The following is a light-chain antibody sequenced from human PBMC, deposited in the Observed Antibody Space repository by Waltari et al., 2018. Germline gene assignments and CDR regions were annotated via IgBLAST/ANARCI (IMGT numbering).Light chain of an antibody. V-gene: IGKV3-11*01. Sequence: EIVLTQSPATLSLSPGERATLSCRASQSVRSYLAWYQQKPGQAPRLLIYDTSNRASGIPARFSGSGSGTDFSLSISSLQAEDVAVYYCQQYYITPPTFGQGTKVEIK. CDR3: QQYYITPPT. CDR2: DTS. J-gene: IGKJ1*01. CDR1: QSVRSY.